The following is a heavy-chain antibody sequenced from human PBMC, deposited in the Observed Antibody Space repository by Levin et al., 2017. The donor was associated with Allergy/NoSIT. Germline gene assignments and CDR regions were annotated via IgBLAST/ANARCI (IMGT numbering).Heavy chain of an antibody. Sequence: GESLKISCAASGFTFSSYDMHWVRQATGKGLEWVSAIGTAGDTYYPGSVKGRFTISRENAKNSLYLQMNSLRAGDTAVYYCARALRSGWFGEFYFDYWGQGTLVTVSS. CDR1: GFTFSSYD. D-gene: IGHD3-10*01. CDR3: ARALRSGWFGEFYFDY. CDR2: IGTAGDT. J-gene: IGHJ4*02. V-gene: IGHV3-13*04.